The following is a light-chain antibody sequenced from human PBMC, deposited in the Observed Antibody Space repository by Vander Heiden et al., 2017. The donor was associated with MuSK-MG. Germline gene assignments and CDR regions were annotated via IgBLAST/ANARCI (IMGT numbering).Light chain of an antibody. J-gene: IGKJ1*01. CDR1: QSIRSDS. CDR2: GIS. CDR3: QQYLDSRT. V-gene: IGKV3-20*01. Sequence: EIGLTQSPGTLSLSPGERATLFCRASQSIRSDSLAWYQQKPGQSPRLLIYGISIRATGIPDRFSGSGSGTDFTLTISRLEPEDFAVYYCQQYLDSRTFGQGTKVEIK.